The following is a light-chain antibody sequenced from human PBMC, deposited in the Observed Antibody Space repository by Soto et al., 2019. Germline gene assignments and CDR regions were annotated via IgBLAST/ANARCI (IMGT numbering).Light chain of an antibody. J-gene: IGKJ1*01. V-gene: IGKV3-20*01. CDR1: QSVSSNF. CDR2: GAS. CDR3: QQYGTSRRT. Sequence: EIVLTQSPGTLSLSPGERATLSCRASQSVSSNFLAWYQQKPGQAPRLLIYGASNRATGIPDRVSGSGSGTDFTLTISRLEPEDFAVYYCQQYGTSRRTFGQGTKVDI.